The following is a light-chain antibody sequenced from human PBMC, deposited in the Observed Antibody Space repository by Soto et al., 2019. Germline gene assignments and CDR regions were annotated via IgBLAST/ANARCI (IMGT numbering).Light chain of an antibody. CDR3: QQYGSYSWT. J-gene: IGKJ1*01. CDR2: GAS. V-gene: IGKV1-5*01. Sequence: DIQITQSPSTLSASVGDRVTITCRASQNINRWLAWYQQEPGRAPKLLIYGASSLESGVPSRFSGSGSGTEFTLTISSLQPDDFATYYCQQYGSYSWTFGQGTKVEV. CDR1: QNINRW.